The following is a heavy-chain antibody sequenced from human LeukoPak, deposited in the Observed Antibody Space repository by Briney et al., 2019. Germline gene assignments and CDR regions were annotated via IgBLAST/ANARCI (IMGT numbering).Heavy chain of an antibody. J-gene: IGHJ4*02. Sequence: GGSLRLSCAASGFTVSSNYMSWVRQAPGKRLEWVSSIYTGGSTYYADSVKGRFTISRDNSNNTLYLQMNSLRAEDTAVYYCARGEGAYYQAYWGQGALVTVSS. D-gene: IGHD1-26*01. V-gene: IGHV3-53*01. CDR2: IYTGGST. CDR3: ARGEGAYYQAY. CDR1: GFTVSSNY.